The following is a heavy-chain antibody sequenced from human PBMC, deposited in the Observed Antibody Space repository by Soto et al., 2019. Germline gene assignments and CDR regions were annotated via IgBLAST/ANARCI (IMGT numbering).Heavy chain of an antibody. Sequence: GGSLRLSCAASGFTFSSYAMSWVRQAPGKGLEWVSAISGSGGSTYYADSVKGRFTISRDNSKNTLYLQMNSLRAEDTAVYYCAKDPGGNYSELDWFDPWGQGTLVTVSS. CDR3: AKDPGGNYSELDWFDP. CDR2: ISGSGGST. V-gene: IGHV3-23*01. CDR1: GFTFSSYA. J-gene: IGHJ5*02. D-gene: IGHD1-7*01.